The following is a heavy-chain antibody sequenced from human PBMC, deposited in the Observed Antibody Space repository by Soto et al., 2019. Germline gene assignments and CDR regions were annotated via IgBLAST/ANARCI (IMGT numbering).Heavy chain of an antibody. D-gene: IGHD2-2*01. J-gene: IGHJ5*02. CDR2: IIHSGST. Sequence: QVQLQQWGAGLLKPSETLSLTCAVYGGSFRGYTGGWFRHPQGRGLEGIGEIIHSGSTTYNPSLKSRVTISVDTSKNQFSLKLSSVTAADTAVYYCARGGYCSSTSCYPPSEGWFDPWGQGTLVTVSS. CDR3: ARGGYCSSTSCYPPSEGWFDP. V-gene: IGHV4-34*01. CDR1: GGSFRGYT.